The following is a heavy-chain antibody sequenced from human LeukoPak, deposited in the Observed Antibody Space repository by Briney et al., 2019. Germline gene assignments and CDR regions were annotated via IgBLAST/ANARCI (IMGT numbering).Heavy chain of an antibody. CDR1: GFTFSSYA. CDR2: IKPDGSEK. D-gene: IGHD6-19*01. J-gene: IGHJ4*02. CDR3: ARDRSPYSSGWYGY. Sequence: GGSLRLSCAASGFTFSSYAMTWVRQAPGKGLEWVANIKPDGSEKYYVDSVKGRFTISRDNAKNSLYLQMNSLRAEDTAVYYCARDRSPYSSGWYGYWGQGTLVTVSS. V-gene: IGHV3-7*01.